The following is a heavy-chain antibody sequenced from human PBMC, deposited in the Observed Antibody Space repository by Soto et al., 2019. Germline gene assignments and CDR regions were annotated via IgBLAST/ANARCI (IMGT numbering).Heavy chain of an antibody. J-gene: IGHJ4*02. V-gene: IGHV4-34*01. Sequence: SETLSLTCAVYGGSFSGYYWSWIRQPPGKGLEWIGEINHSGSTNYNPSLKSRVTISVDTSKNQFSLKLSSVTAADTAVYYCARGPHVDTAMVTNTGNFDYWGQGTLVTVSS. CDR2: INHSGST. D-gene: IGHD5-18*01. CDR3: ARGPHVDTAMVTNTGNFDY. CDR1: GGSFSGYY.